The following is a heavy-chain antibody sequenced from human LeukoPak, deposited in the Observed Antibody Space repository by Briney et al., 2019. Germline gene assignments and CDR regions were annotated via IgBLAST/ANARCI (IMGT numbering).Heavy chain of an antibody. V-gene: IGHV4-59*01. J-gene: IGHJ4*02. Sequence: KPSETLSLTCTVSGGSISSYYWSWIRQPPGKGLEWIGYIYYSGSTNYNPSLKSRVTISVDTSKNQFSLKLSSVTAADTAVYYCARAPHYVGYYFDYWGQGTLVTVSS. D-gene: IGHD4-23*01. CDR2: IYYSGST. CDR1: GGSISSYY. CDR3: ARAPHYVGYYFDY.